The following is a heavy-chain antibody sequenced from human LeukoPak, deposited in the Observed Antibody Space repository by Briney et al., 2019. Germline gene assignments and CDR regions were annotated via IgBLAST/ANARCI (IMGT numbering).Heavy chain of an antibody. CDR1: GFTFSSYS. Sequence: GGSLRLSCAASGFTFSSYSMNWVRQAPGKGLEWVSSISSSSSYIYYADSVKGRFTISRDNAKNSLYLQMNSLRAEDTAVYCCARSLTPLPTWFGELSYWGQGTLVTVSS. D-gene: IGHD3-10*01. J-gene: IGHJ4*02. CDR2: ISSSSSYI. V-gene: IGHV3-21*01. CDR3: ARSLTPLPTWFGELSY.